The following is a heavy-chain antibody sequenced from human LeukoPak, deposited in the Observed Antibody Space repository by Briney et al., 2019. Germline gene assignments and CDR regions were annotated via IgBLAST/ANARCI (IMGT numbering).Heavy chain of an antibody. CDR3: AREAAFRDFDS. J-gene: IGHJ4*02. CDR2: ISSSSSTI. V-gene: IGHV3-48*04. Sequence: GGSLRLSCAASGFTFSSYSMNWVRQAPGKGLEWVSYISSSSSTIYYADSVKGRFTISRDNAKNSLYLQMNSLRAEDTAVYYCAREAAFRDFDSWGQGTLVTVSS. D-gene: IGHD6-13*01. CDR1: GFTFSSYS.